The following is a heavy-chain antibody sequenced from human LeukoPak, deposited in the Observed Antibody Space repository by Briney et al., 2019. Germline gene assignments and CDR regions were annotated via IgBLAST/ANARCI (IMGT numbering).Heavy chain of an antibody. CDR2: ISGSGGST. CDR1: GFTFSSYA. Sequence: GGSLRLSCAASGFTFSSYAMSWVRQAPGKGLEWVSAISGSGGSTYYADSVKGRFTISRDNSKNTLYLQMNSLRAEDTAVYYCAKDMTYYDFWSGDAFGIWGQGTMVTVSS. V-gene: IGHV3-23*01. D-gene: IGHD3-3*01. CDR3: AKDMTYYDFWSGDAFGI. J-gene: IGHJ3*02.